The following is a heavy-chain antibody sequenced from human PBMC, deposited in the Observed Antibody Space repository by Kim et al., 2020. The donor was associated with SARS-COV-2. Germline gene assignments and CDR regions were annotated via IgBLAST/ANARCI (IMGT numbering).Heavy chain of an antibody. CDR3: AKDNQYQLLPDY. CDR2: ISGSGGST. V-gene: IGHV3-23*01. CDR1: GFTFSSYA. Sequence: GGSLRLSCAASGFTFSSYAMSWVRKAPGKGLEWVSAISGSGGSTYYADSVKGRFTISRDNSKNTLYLQMNSLRAEDTAVYYCAKDNQYQLLPDYWGQGTLVTVSS. J-gene: IGHJ4*02. D-gene: IGHD2-2*01.